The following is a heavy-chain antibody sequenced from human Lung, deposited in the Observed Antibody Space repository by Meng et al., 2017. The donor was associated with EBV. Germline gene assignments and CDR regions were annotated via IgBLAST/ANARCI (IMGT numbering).Heavy chain of an antibody. Sequence: EGRLVGSGGALLQPGGSLRLSCAASGFTFSRYWMHWVRQVPGKGLVWVSRINENGAITTYADSVEGRFTISRDNAKNTVYLQMNSLRAEDTAVYYCSRDLAGSDDYWGQGTLVTVSS. CDR1: GFTFSRYW. V-gene: IGHV3-74*01. CDR2: INENGAIT. D-gene: IGHD1-14*01. CDR3: SRDLAGSDDY. J-gene: IGHJ4*02.